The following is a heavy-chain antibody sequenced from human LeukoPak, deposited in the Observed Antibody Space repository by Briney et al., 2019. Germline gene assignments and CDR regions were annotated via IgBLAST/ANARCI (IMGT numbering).Heavy chain of an antibody. Sequence: PGGSLRLSCAASGFTFSSYSMNWVRQAPGKGLEWVSSISSSSSYIYYADSVRGRFTIPRDNAKNSLFLRMNSLRAGDTAVYYCAIMPYDSSGYSQYWGQGTLVTVSS. CDR1: GFTFSSYS. D-gene: IGHD3-22*01. J-gene: IGHJ4*02. CDR2: ISSSSSYI. V-gene: IGHV3-21*01. CDR3: AIMPYDSSGYSQY.